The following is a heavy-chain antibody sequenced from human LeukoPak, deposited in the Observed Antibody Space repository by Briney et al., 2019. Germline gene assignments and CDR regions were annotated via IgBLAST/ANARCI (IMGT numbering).Heavy chain of an antibody. CDR2: INSDGSST. Sequence: HPGGSLRLSCVASGFTFSSYWMHWVRQAPGKGLVWVSRINSDGSSTSYADSVKGRFTISRDNAKNTLYLQMNSLRAEDTAVYYCARGGMIVGSAFDIWGQGTMVTVSS. CDR3: ARGGMIVGSAFDI. CDR1: GFTFSSYW. J-gene: IGHJ3*02. D-gene: IGHD3-22*01. V-gene: IGHV3-74*01.